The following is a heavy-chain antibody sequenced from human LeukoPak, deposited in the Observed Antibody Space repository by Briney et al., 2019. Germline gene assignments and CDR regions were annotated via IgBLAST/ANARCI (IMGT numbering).Heavy chain of an antibody. CDR3: ARQYYDILTGPNWFDT. J-gene: IGHJ5*02. CDR1: GYSFTSYW. D-gene: IGHD3-9*01. CDR2: IDPSDSYT. Sequence: GESLKISCKGSGYSFTSYWISWVRQMPGKGLEWMGRIDPSDSYTNYSPSFQGHVTISADKSISTAYLQWSSLKASDTAMYYCARQYYDILTGPNWFDTWGQGTLVTVSS. V-gene: IGHV5-10-1*01.